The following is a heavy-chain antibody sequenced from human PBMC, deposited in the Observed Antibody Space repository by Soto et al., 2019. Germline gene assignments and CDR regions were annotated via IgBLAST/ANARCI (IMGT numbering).Heavy chain of an antibody. V-gene: IGHV1-69*06. Sequence: QVQLVQSGAEVKKPGSSVKVSCKASADTFNSYSLSWLRQAPGQRLQWMGGITPVFGTADYAQSFEDRPTITAENSTSTVYMELSSLRSDDTAGYYCARSLDGTTVTNWFDSWGQGALVTVSS. D-gene: IGHD4-17*01. CDR3: ARSLDGTTVTNWFDS. CDR1: ADTFNSYS. CDR2: ITPVFGTA. J-gene: IGHJ5*01.